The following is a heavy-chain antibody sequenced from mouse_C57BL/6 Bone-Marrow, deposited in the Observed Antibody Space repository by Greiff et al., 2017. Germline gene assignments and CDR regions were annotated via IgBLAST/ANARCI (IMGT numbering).Heavy chain of an antibody. J-gene: IGHJ4*01. D-gene: IGHD2-4*01. CDR2: IYPRSGNT. CDR3: ARCCDYYYAMDY. Sequence: QVQLQQSGAELARPGASVKLSCKASGYTFTSYGISWVKQRTGQGLEWIGEIYPRSGNTYYNEKLKGKATLTADKSSSKAYMELRSLTSEDSAVDFCARCCDYYYAMDYWGQGTSVTVSS. V-gene: IGHV1-81*01. CDR1: GYTFTSYG.